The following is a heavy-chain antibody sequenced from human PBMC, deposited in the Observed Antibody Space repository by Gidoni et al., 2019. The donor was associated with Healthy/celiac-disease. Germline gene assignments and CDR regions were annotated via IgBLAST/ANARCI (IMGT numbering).Heavy chain of an antibody. J-gene: IGHJ6*02. V-gene: IGHV4-34*01. D-gene: IGHD3-10*01. Sequence: QVQLQQWGAGLLKPSETLSLTCAVYGGSFSGYYWSWIRQPPGKGLEWIGEINHSGSTNYNPSLKSRVTISVDTSKNQFSLKLSSVTAADTAVYYCARIFRITMVRGVYYHYGMDVWGQGTTVTVSS. CDR3: ARIFRITMVRGVYYHYGMDV. CDR2: INHSGST. CDR1: GGSFSGYY.